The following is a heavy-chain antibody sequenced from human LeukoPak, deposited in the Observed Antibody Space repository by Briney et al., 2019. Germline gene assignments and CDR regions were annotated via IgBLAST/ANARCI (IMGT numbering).Heavy chain of an antibody. Sequence: PSETLSLTCTVSGGSISSYYWSWIRQPPGKGLEWIGDIYYSGSTNYNPSLKSRVTMSVDTSKNQFSLKLSSVTAADTAVYYCARDTYYYDSSGYWADYWGQGTLVTVSS. CDR2: IYYSGST. CDR3: ARDTYYYDSSGYWADY. CDR1: GGSISSYY. V-gene: IGHV4-59*12. J-gene: IGHJ4*02. D-gene: IGHD3-22*01.